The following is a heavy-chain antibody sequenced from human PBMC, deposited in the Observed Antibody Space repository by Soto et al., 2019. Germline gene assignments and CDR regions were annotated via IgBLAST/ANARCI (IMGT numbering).Heavy chain of an antibody. CDR3: ARGLSSAAL. D-gene: IGHD3-22*01. CDR2: INPNGGST. CDR1: GYTFTSYY. Sequence: QVQLVQSGAEVKKPGASVKFSCKASGYTFTSYYIHWVRQAPGQGLEWMGIINPNGGSTNYAQKFQGRIIITGDTSTSTVYMEVSGLRSEDTAVYFCARGLSSAALWGQGTLVTVSP. J-gene: IGHJ4*02. V-gene: IGHV1-46*01.